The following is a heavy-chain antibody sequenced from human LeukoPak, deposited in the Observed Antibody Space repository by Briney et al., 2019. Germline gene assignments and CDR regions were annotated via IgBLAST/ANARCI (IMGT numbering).Heavy chain of an antibody. CDR1: GDILRLQN. J-gene: IGHJ4*02. CDR3: ARRSPIAAEDY. CDR2: ISSSGNT. V-gene: IGHV4-4*09. Sequence: SETLSLTRTVTGDILRLQNWNAIRPPPGKGLEWLGYISSSGNTKYHPSVNSRVTISRDTSKNQLSLRLKPLNAADTAVYYCARRSPIAAEDYWGQGILVTVSS. D-gene: IGHD6-6*01.